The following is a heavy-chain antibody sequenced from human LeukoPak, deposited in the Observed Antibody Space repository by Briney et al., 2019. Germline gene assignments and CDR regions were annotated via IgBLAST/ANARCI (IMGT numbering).Heavy chain of an antibody. Sequence: GGSLRLSCAASGFTFSSYSMNWVRQAPGKGLDWVSSISSSSSYIYYADSVKGRFTISRDNAKNSLYLQMNSLRAEDTAVYYCARGRYGSGSRWFDPWGQGTLVTVSS. CDR3: ARGRYGSGSRWFDP. CDR1: GFTFSSYS. V-gene: IGHV3-21*01. D-gene: IGHD3-10*01. CDR2: ISSSSSYI. J-gene: IGHJ5*02.